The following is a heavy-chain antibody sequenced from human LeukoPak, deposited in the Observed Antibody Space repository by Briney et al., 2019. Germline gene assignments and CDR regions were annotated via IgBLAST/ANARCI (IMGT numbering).Heavy chain of an antibody. CDR3: AREGFGECEYYFDY. J-gene: IGHJ4*02. V-gene: IGHV3-7*03. D-gene: IGHD3-10*01. CDR2: IKTDGSQI. Sequence: GGSLRLSCVASGFTFSSYWMTWVRQAPGKGLEWVANIKTDGSQIYYVDSVKGRFTISRDNAKNSLYLQMNSLRAEDTAVYYCAREGFGECEYYFDYWGQGTLVTVSS. CDR1: GFTFSSYW.